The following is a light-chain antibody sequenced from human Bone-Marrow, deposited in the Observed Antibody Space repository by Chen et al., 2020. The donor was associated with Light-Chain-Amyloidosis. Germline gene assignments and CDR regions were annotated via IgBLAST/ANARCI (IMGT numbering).Light chain of an antibody. CDR2: KDS. CDR1: ALPKKY. Sequence: SYELTQPPSVSVSLGQMARITCSGEALPKKYAYWYQQKPGQFPVLVIYKDSERPSGIPERFSGSSSGTIVTLTISGVQAEDEADYYCQSADSSGTYEVIFGGGTKLTVL. V-gene: IGLV3-16*01. J-gene: IGLJ2*01. CDR3: QSADSSGTYEVI.